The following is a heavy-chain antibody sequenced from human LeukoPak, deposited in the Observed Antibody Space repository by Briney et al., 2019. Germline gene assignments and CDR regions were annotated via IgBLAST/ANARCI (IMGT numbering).Heavy chain of an antibody. V-gene: IGHV3-30*18. D-gene: IGHD1-26*01. CDR3: AKDFSGSYLHYYFDY. CDR2: ISYDGSNK. J-gene: IGHJ4*02. CDR1: GFTFSSYG. Sequence: GGSLRLSCAASGFTFSSYGMHWVRQAPGKGLEWVAVISYDGSNKYYADSVKGRFTISRDNSKNTLYLQMNSLRTEDTAVYYCAKDFSGSYLHYYFDYWGQGTLVTVSS.